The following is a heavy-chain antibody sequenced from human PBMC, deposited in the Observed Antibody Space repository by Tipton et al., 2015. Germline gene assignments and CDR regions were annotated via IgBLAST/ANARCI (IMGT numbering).Heavy chain of an antibody. CDR1: GYSFTSYW. Sequence: QLVQSGAEMKKPGESLKISCKGSGYSFTSYWIGWVRQMPGKGLEWMGIIYPGDSQTRYNPSFQGQVTISADKSISTAYLQWNSLKASDTAMYYCARSSPRVVVPATADGVFDIWGQGTLVTVSS. CDR2: IYPGDSQT. V-gene: IGHV5-51*01. J-gene: IGHJ3*02. D-gene: IGHD2-2*01. CDR3: ARSSPRVVVPATADGVFDI.